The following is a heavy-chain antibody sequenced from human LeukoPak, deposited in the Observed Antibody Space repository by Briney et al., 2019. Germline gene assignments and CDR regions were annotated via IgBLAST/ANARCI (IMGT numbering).Heavy chain of an antibody. CDR3: VRRGYCSSNTCYSGKDPLDY. Sequence: GGSLRLSCAASGFTFSSYGMHWVRQAPGKGLEWVAVISYDGSNKYYADSVKGRFTISRDNAKNTLYLQMSSLRAEDTAVYYCVRRGYCSSNTCYSGKDPLDYWGQGTLVTVSS. V-gene: IGHV3-30*03. CDR2: ISYDGSNK. J-gene: IGHJ4*02. CDR1: GFTFSSYG. D-gene: IGHD2-2*01.